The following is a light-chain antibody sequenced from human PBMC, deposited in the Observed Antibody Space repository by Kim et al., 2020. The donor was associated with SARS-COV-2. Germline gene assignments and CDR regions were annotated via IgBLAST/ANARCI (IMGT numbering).Light chain of an antibody. CDR1: QSVSSK. Sequence: EIVLTQSPATLSVSPGETATLSCRASQSVSSKLAWYQQKPGQAPRLLLYGASTRATGIPARFIGSGSGTEFILTINSLQSEDFAIYYCQEYGNWPPWTFGQGTKVDIK. CDR3: QEYGNWPPWT. V-gene: IGKV3-15*01. J-gene: IGKJ1*01. CDR2: GAS.